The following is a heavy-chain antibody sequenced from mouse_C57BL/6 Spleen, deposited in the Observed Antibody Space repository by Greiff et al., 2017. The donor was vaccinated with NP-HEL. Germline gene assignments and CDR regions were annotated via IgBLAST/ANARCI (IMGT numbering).Heavy chain of an antibody. J-gene: IGHJ2*01. CDR2: IDPSDSYT. D-gene: IGHD4-1*02. Sequence: QVQLQQPGAELVMPGASVKLSCKASGYTFTSYWMHWVKQRPGQGLEWIGVIDPSDSYTNYNQKFKGKSTLTVDKSSSTAYMQLSSLTSEDSAVYYCARSTGTTFDYWGQGTTLTVSS. CDR1: GYTFTSYW. V-gene: IGHV1-69*01. CDR3: ARSTGTTFDY.